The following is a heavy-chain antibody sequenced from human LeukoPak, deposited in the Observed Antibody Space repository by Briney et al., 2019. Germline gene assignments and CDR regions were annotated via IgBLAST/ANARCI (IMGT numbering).Heavy chain of an antibody. V-gene: IGHV3-48*04. CDR1: GFTFSSYS. J-gene: IGHJ5*02. CDR3: AREAVVVVAATTSRAFDP. Sequence: GGSLRLSCAASGFTFSSYSMNWVRQAPGKGLEWVSYISSSSSIIYYADSVKGRFTISRDNAKNSLYLQMNSLRAEDTAVYYCAREAVVVVAATTSRAFDPWGQGTLVTVSS. D-gene: IGHD2-15*01. CDR2: ISSSSSII.